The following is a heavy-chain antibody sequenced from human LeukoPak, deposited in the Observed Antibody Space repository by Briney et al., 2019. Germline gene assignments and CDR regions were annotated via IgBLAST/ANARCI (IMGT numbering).Heavy chain of an antibody. CDR3: ARDCFTYYYDGSGCQDAFDI. V-gene: IGHV4-4*07. CDR1: GGSISSYY. Sequence: SETLSLTCTVSGGSISSYYLNWIRQPAGKGLEWIGRIYASGSTNYNPSLKSRVTMSVDTSKTQFSLNLSSVTAADTAVYYCARDCFTYYYDGSGCQDAFDIWGQGTMVTVSS. J-gene: IGHJ3*02. D-gene: IGHD3-22*01. CDR2: IYASGST.